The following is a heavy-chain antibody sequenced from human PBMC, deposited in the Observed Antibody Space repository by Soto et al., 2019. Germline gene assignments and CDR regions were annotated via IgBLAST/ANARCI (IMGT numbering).Heavy chain of an antibody. Sequence: QLQLQESGSGLVKPSQTLSLTCAVSGGFISSGGYSWRWIRQPPGKGLEWIGYIYHSGSTYYNPSLKSRVTISVDRSKNQFALKLSSVTAADTAVYYCARVSVMYGSGRYNWFDPWGQGTLVTVSS. CDR3: ARVSVMYGSGRYNWFDP. D-gene: IGHD3-10*01. CDR2: IYHSGST. J-gene: IGHJ5*02. CDR1: GGFISSGGYS. V-gene: IGHV4-30-2*01.